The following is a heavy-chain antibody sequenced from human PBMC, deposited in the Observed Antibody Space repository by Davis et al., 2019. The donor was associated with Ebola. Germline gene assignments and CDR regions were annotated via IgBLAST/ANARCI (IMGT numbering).Heavy chain of an antibody. D-gene: IGHD3-3*01. V-gene: IGHV4-39*01. CDR1: GGSISSSSYY. Sequence: SETLSLTCTVSGGSISSSSYYWGWIRQPPGKGLEWIVSIYYSGSTYYNPSLKSRVTISVDTSKNQFSLKLSSVTAAATAVYYCSRTIFGVVINYGMDVWGKGTTVTVSS. CDR2: IYYSGST. CDR3: SRTIFGVVINYGMDV. J-gene: IGHJ6*04.